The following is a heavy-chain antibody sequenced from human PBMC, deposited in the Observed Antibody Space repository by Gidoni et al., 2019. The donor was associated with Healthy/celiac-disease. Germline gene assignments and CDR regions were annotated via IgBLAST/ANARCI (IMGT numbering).Heavy chain of an antibody. Sequence: QVQLVQSGAEVKKPGASVKVSCKASGYTFTSYAMHWVRQAPGQRLEWMGWINAGNGNTKYSQKFQGRVTITRDTSASTAYMELSSLRSEDTAVYYCARDRITGTPNWFDPWGQGTLVTVSS. J-gene: IGHJ5*02. D-gene: IGHD1-20*01. CDR1: GYTFTSYA. V-gene: IGHV1-3*01. CDR3: ARDRITGTPNWFDP. CDR2: INAGNGNT.